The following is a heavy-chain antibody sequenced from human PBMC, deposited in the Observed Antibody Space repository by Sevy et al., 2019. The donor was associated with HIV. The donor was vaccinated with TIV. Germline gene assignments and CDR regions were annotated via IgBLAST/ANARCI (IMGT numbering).Heavy chain of an antibody. CDR2: ISWDGTNV. CDR3: VMSGLGVSETGPRYWFRN. J-gene: IGHJ4*02. V-gene: IGHV3-9*01. D-gene: IGHD2-8*02. Sequence: GGSLRLSCTTSGFTFDNSGLHWVRQRPGMGLEWVSGISWDGTNVAYAGSVKGRFTISRDNAKNSLYLQMNSLRSEDTAFYYCVMSGLGVSETGPRYWFRNWGQGTLVTVSS. CDR1: GFTFDNSG.